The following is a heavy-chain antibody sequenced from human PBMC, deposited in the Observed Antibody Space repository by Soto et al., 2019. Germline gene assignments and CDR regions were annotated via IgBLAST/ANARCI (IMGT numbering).Heavy chain of an antibody. Sequence: QVQLVQSGAEVKKPGSSVKVSCKASVGTFSSYTISWVRQSPGQGLEWMGRIIPILGIANYAQKFQGRVTITADKSTSTAYMELSSLRSEDTAVYYCARADGMGGYDPPSDYYYYGMDVWGQGTTVTVSS. CDR3: ARADGMGGYDPPSDYYYYGMDV. V-gene: IGHV1-69*02. CDR1: VGTFSSYT. D-gene: IGHD5-12*01. CDR2: IIPILGIA. J-gene: IGHJ6*02.